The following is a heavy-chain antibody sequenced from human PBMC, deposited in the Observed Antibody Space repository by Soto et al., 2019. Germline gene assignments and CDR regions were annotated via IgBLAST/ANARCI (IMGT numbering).Heavy chain of an antibody. Sequence: EVQLVESGGDLVQPGGSLRLSCAASGFTFSSYWMHWVRQAPGKGLVWVSRINSDGSSTSYADSVKGRFTISRDNAKNTLYLQMNSLRAEDTAVYYCARDVGEVVVVTELDYWGQGTLVTVSS. CDR1: GFTFSSYW. CDR3: ARDVGEVVVVTELDY. V-gene: IGHV3-74*01. J-gene: IGHJ4*02. D-gene: IGHD2-21*02. CDR2: INSDGSST.